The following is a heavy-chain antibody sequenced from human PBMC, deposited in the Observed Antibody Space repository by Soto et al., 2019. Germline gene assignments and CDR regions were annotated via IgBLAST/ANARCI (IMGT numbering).Heavy chain of an antibody. J-gene: IGHJ4*02. D-gene: IGHD1-26*01. CDR1: GFTFSRYA. Sequence: GGSLRLSCAASGFTFSRYAMSWVRQAPGKGLEWVSTFSGPGGGTYYADSVKGRFTISRDNLKSSLYLQMSSLRAEDTAVYYCAKALSISGSCCFHFDSWGQGALVTVSS. V-gene: IGHV3-23*01. CDR2: FSGPGGGT. CDR3: AKALSISGSCCFHFDS.